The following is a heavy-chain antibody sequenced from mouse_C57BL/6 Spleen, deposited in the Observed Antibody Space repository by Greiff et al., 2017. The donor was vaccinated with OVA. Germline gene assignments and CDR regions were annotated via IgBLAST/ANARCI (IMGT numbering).Heavy chain of an antibody. Sequence: VQLKQPGAELVRPGSSVKLSCKASGYTFTSYWMDWVKQRPGQGLEWIGNIYPSDSETHYNQKFKDKATLTVDKSSSTAYMQLSSLTSEDSAVYYCARSSSNHVEKSMDYWGQGTSVTVSS. D-gene: IGHD2-5*01. J-gene: IGHJ4*01. CDR3: ARSSSNHVEKSMDY. CDR2: IYPSDSET. CDR1: GYTFTSYW. V-gene: IGHV1-61*01.